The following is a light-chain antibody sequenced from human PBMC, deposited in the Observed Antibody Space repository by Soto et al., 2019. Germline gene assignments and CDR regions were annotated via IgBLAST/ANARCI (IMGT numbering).Light chain of an antibody. V-gene: IGKV1-5*01. J-gene: IGKJ1*01. CDR2: DAS. CDR3: QQYNSYAWT. Sequence: DIQMTQSPASVSASVGDRVTITCRASQGISSWLAWYQQKPGKAPKLLIYDASSLESGVPSRFSGSGSGTEFTLTISSLQPDDFATYYCQQYNSYAWTFGQGTKVDIK. CDR1: QGISSW.